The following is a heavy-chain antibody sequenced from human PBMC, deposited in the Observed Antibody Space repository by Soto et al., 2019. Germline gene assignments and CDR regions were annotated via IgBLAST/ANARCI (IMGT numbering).Heavy chain of an antibody. CDR1: GESFNGYY. D-gene: IGHD6-13*01. CDR2: IHHSGST. J-gene: IGHJ6*02. CDR3: ARGKRGSSWYRGEEKYYYYGMDV. V-gene: IGHV4-34*01. Sequence: ETLSLTCTAYGESFNGYYWSWIRQPPGKGLEWIGEIHHSGSTNYNPSLKSRVTFSIDTSKRQFSLKVRSVTAADTAVYYCARGKRGSSWYRGEEKYYYYGMDVWGQGTPVTVSS.